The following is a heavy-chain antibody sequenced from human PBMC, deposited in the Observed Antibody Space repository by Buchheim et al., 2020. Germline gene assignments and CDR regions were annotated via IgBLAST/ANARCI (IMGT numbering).Heavy chain of an antibody. J-gene: IGHJ4*02. CDR2: ISYDGSNK. CDR1: GFTFSSYA. CDR3: ARDRGDYGEYVFYFDY. V-gene: IGHV3-30-3*01. D-gene: IGHD4-17*01. Sequence: QVQLVESGGGVVQPGRSLRLSCAASGFTFSSYAMHWVRQAPGKGLEWVAGISYDGSNKYYADSVKGRFTISRDNSKNTLYLHMNSLRAEDKAVYYCARDRGDYGEYVFYFDYWGQGTL.